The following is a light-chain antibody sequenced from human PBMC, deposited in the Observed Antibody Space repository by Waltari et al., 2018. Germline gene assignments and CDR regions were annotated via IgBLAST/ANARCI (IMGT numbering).Light chain of an antibody. CDR3: QSYDSSLSGWV. V-gene: IGLV1-40*01. J-gene: IGLJ2*01. Sequence: QSVLTQPPSVSGAPGQRVTISCTRSSSNIGAGFDVPWYQQLPGTAPKLLIYGNSNRPSGVPDRFSGSKSGASASLAFTGLQAEDEAVYYCQSYDSSLSGWVFGGGTKLTVL. CDR2: GNS. CDR1: SSNIGAGFD.